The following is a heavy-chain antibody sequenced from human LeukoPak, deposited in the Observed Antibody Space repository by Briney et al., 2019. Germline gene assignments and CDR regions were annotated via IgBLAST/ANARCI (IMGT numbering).Heavy chain of an antibody. V-gene: IGHV4-34*01. CDR3: ARGGYYYDSSGYRAFDY. CDR1: GGSFSGYY. J-gene: IGHJ4*02. CDR2: INHSGST. Sequence: SETLSLTCAVYGGSFSGYYWRWIRQPPGKGLEWIGEINHSGSTNYNPSLKSRVTISVDTSKNQFSLKLSSVTAADTAVYSCARGGYYYDSSGYRAFDYWGQGTLVTVSS. D-gene: IGHD3-22*01.